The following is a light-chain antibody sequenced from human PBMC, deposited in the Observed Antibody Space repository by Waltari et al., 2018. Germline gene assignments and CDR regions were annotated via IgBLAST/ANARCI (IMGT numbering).Light chain of an antibody. CDR2: DVV. CDR1: SNDVGNDNF. V-gene: IGLV2-14*03. J-gene: IGLJ1*01. Sequence: QSALTQPASVSGSPGQAIIISCTGTSNDVGNDNFVSWYQQHPGKAPKLMLYDVVERPSGVSGRFSGSKSGSTASLIISGLQAEDEADYYCTSYTTSNTYVFGTGTTVTVL. CDR3: TSYTTSNTYV.